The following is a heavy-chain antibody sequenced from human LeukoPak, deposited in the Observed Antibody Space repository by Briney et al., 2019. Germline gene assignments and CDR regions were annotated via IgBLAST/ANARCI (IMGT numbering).Heavy chain of an antibody. D-gene: IGHD3-10*01. CDR3: ARHKPYGSGSFDTFGI. V-gene: IGHV1-18*04. CDR2: ISAYNGNT. Sequence: ASVKVSCKTSGYTFTDYYIHWVRQAPGQGLEWMGWISAYNGNTNYAQKFQGRVTMTTDTSTSTAYMELRSLRSDDTAVYYCARHKPYGSGSFDTFGIWGQGTMVTVSS. J-gene: IGHJ3*02. CDR1: GYTFTDYY.